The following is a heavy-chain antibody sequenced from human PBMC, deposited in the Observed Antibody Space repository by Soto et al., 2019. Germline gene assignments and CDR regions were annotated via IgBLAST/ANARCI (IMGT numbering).Heavy chain of an antibody. V-gene: IGHV3-23*01. CDR2: VTGSGSNT. Sequence: DVQVLESGGGLVQPGGSLRLSCAASGFTFSSYAMSWVRQAPGKGLEWVSTVTGSGSNTYNADSVKGRFTISRDNSKNPLYLQMNSLRAEDTAIYYCARASHDYGGNWFDPWGQGTLVTVSS. CDR3: ARASHDYGGNWFDP. CDR1: GFTFSSYA. J-gene: IGHJ5*02. D-gene: IGHD4-17*01.